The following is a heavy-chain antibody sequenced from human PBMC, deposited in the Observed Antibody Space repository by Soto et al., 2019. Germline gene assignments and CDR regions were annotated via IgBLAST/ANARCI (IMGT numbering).Heavy chain of an antibody. J-gene: IGHJ5*02. Sequence: QLQLQESGSGLVKPSQTLSLTCAVSGGSISSGGYSWSWIRQPPGKGLEWIGYIYHSGSTYYNPSLKSLVTTPIDRSTNQFSLNLSSVTAADAAVDYCARTTGTGWCDPGGQGTQVTVSS. V-gene: IGHV4-30-2*01. D-gene: IGHD1-1*01. CDR1: GGSISSGGYS. CDR3: ARTTGTGWCDP. CDR2: IYHSGST.